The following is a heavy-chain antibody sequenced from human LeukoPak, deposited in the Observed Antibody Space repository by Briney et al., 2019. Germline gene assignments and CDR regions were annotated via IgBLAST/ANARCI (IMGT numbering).Heavy chain of an antibody. CDR2: IKQDGSEK. CDR3: VRDGGVSGYDLLDY. D-gene: IGHD5-12*01. CDR1: GFTFSSYW. V-gene: IGHV3-7*01. J-gene: IGHJ4*02. Sequence: GGSLRLSCAASGFTFSSYWMSWVRQAPGKGLEWVANIKQDGSEKYYVDSVKGRFTISRDNAKNSLSLQMNSLTAEDTAVYYCVRDGGVSGYDLLDYWGQGTLVTVSS.